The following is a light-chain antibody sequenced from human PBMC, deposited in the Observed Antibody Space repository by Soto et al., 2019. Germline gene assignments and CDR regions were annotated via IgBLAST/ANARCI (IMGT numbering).Light chain of an antibody. J-gene: IGKJ4*01. Sequence: DIQLTQSPSFLSASVGDRVTITCRASQDISSSLAWYQQKPGKAPKLLIYAASTLQSGVPSRFSGSGSGTEFTLTISSLQPEDFATCYCQHLNTYPLTFGGGTKVEIK. CDR2: AAS. CDR1: QDISSS. CDR3: QHLNTYPLT. V-gene: IGKV1-9*01.